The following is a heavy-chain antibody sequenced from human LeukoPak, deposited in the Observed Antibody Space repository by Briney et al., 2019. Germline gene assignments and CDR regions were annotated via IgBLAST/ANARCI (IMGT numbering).Heavy chain of an antibody. CDR3: AREQYLAYDVFGF. J-gene: IGHJ3*01. CDR2: VHFSGTT. Sequence: SETLSLTCTVSGGSITGYYWSWIRQPPGRGLEWIGYVHFSGTTSFNPSLKSRVTISVDTSKNQFSLSLSSVTAADTAVYYCAREQYLAYDVFGFWGQGTMVTVSS. D-gene: IGHD4-11*01. V-gene: IGHV4-59*01. CDR1: GGSITGYY.